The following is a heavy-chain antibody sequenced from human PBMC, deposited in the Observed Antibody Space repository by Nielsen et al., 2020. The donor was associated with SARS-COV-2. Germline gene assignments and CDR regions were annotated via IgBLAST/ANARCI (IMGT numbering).Heavy chain of an antibody. CDR3: ARGRWELLNRGDFDY. Sequence: ASVKVSCKASGYTFTGYYMHWVRQAPGQGLEWMGWINPNSGGTNYAQKFQGWVTMTRDTSISTAYMELSRLRSDDTAVYYCARGRWELLNRGDFDYWGQGTLVTVSS. D-gene: IGHD1-26*01. CDR1: GYTFTGYY. CDR2: INPNSGGT. V-gene: IGHV1-2*04. J-gene: IGHJ4*02.